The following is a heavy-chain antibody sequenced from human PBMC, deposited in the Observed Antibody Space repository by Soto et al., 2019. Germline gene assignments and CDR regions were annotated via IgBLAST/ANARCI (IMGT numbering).Heavy chain of an antibody. CDR2: ISSSSSTI. D-gene: IGHD6-19*01. CDR1: GFTFSSYS. J-gene: IGHJ4*02. V-gene: IGHV3-48*01. Sequence: PGGSLRLSCAASGFTFSSYSMNWVRQAPGKGLEWVSYISSSSSTIYYADSVKGRFTISRDNAKNSLYLQMNSLRAEDTAVYYCARDPRYSSGHQGPDYWGQGTLVTVSS. CDR3: ARDPRYSSGHQGPDY.